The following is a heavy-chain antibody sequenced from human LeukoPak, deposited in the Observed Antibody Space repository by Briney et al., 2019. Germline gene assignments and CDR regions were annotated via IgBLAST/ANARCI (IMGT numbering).Heavy chain of an antibody. CDR1: GGSFRGYY. CDR3: ASGPGYGYIDY. CDR2: INHSGST. V-gene: IGHV4-34*01. D-gene: IGHD3-10*01. Sequence: SETLSLTCAVYGGSFRGYYWSWIRQPPGKGLEWIGEINHSGSTNYNPSLKSRVTISVDTSKNQFSLKLSSVTAADTAVYYCASGPGYGYIDYWGQGTLVTVSS. J-gene: IGHJ4*02.